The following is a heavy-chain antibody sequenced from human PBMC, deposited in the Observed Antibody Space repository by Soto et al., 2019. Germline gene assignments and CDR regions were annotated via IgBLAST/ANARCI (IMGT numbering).Heavy chain of an antibody. CDR2: IRSKANSYAT. CDR3: TRLGTGIAVAYYYYGMDV. V-gene: IGHV3-73*01. Sequence: LSLTCAASGFTFSGSAMHWVRQASGKGLEWVGRIRSKANSYATAYAASVKGRFTISRDDSKNTAYLQMNSLKTEDTAVYYCTRLGTGIAVAYYYYGMDVWGQGTTVTVSS. D-gene: IGHD6-19*01. CDR1: GFTFSGSA. J-gene: IGHJ6*02.